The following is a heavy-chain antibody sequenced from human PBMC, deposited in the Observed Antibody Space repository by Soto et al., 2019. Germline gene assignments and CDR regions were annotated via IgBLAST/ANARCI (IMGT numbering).Heavy chain of an antibody. D-gene: IGHD2-2*02. CDR2: ISSSSSYI. Sequence: EVQLVESGGGLVKPGGSLRLSCAASGFTFSSYSMNWVRQAPGKGLEWVSSISSSSSYIYYADSVKGRFTISRDNAKNSLYLQMNSLRAEDTAVYYCAGYCSSTSCYNYYYYYGMDVWGQGTTVTVSS. CDR1: GFTFSSYS. J-gene: IGHJ6*02. V-gene: IGHV3-21*01. CDR3: AGYCSSTSCYNYYYYYGMDV.